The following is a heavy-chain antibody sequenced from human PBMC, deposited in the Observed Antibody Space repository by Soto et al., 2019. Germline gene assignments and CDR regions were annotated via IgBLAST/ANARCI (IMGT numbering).Heavy chain of an antibody. D-gene: IGHD6-19*01. CDR2: ISSSSSYI. CDR3: ARDKRGAVAGTIEYFQH. Sequence: GGSLRLSCAASGFTFSSYSMNWVRQAPGKGLEWVSSISSSSSYIYYADSVKGRFTISRDNAKNSLYLQMNSLRAEDTAVYYCARDKRGAVAGTIEYFQHWGQGTLVTVSS. V-gene: IGHV3-21*01. J-gene: IGHJ1*01. CDR1: GFTFSSYS.